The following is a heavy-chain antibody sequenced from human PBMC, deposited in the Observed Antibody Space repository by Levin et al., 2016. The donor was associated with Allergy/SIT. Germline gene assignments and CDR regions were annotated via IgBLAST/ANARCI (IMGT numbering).Heavy chain of an antibody. V-gene: IGHV3-30*18. J-gene: IGHJ6*02. D-gene: IGHD5-18*01. CDR3: AKDQRPHIYSYGSGYIGYGMDV. Sequence: WIRQPPGKGLEWVAVISYDGSNKYYADSVKGRFTISRDNSKNTLYLQMNSLRAEDTAVYYCAKDQRPHIYSYGSGYIGYGMDVWGQGTTVTVSS. CDR2: ISYDGSNK.